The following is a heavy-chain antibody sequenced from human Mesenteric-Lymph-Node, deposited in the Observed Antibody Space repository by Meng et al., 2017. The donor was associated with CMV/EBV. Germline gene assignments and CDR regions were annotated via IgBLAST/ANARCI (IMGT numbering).Heavy chain of an antibody. CDR2: INSSSYR. CDR3: ARAQPLGEFFY. D-gene: IGHD3-3*01. J-gene: IGHJ4*02. V-gene: IGHV3-69-1*01. Sequence: GGSLRLSCVASGFTFKNYIMNWVRQAPGKGLEWVASINSSSYRYYADSLKGRFTISRDNDKNLLLLQMNSLSADDTALYYCARAQPLGEFFYWGQVTPVTVSS. CDR1: GFTFKNYI.